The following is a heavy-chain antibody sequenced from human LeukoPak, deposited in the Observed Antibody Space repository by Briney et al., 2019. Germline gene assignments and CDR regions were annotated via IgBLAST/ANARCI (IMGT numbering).Heavy chain of an antibody. V-gene: IGHV1-69*13. CDR1: GGTFSSYA. J-gene: IGHJ6*03. CDR3: ARDRYSSGPKKIFYYMDV. D-gene: IGHD6-19*01. Sequence: ASVKVSCKASGGTFSSYAISWVRQAPGQGLEWMGGIIPIFGTANYAQKFQGRVTITADESTSTAYMELSSLRSEDTAVYYCARDRYSSGPKKIFYYMDVWGKGTTVTISS. CDR2: IIPIFGTA.